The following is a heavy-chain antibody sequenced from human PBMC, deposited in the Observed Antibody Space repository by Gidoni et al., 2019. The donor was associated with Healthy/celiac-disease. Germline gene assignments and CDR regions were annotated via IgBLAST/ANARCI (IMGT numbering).Heavy chain of an antibody. V-gene: IGHV3-23*01. J-gene: IGHJ5*02. Sequence: EVQLLESGGGLVQPGGSLRLSCAASAFPFSTYAMSWVRQAPGKGLEWVSAISGSGGSTYYADSVKGRFTISRDNSKNTLYLQMNSLRAEDTAVYYCAKEGITATVRFNWFDPWGRGTLVTVSS. CDR1: AFPFSTYA. CDR2: ISGSGGST. CDR3: AKEGITATVRFNWFDP. D-gene: IGHD6-13*01.